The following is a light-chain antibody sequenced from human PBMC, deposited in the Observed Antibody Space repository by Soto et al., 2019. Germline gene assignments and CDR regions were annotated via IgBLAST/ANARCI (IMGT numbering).Light chain of an antibody. CDR1: QSVNGW. CDR2: AAS. J-gene: IGKJ1*01. V-gene: IGKV1-5*01. Sequence: DIPMTQSPSTLSASVGDRVTITCRASQSVNGWLAWYQQKPGKAPKLLIYAASNLESGVPSRFSGSGSGTEFTLTISSLQPDDSATYYCQRYNSNPWTFGQGTKVEVK. CDR3: QRYNSNPWT.